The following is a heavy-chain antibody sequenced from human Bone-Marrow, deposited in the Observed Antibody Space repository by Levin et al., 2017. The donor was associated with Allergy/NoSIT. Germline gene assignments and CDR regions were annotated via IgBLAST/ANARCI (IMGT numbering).Heavy chain of an antibody. CDR3: AKDQQHFAHYYGMDV. Sequence: GGSLRLSCAASGFSFSTFAMNWVRQAPGKGLEWVALISFDGSNKYYGDSVKGRFTISRDNSKNTVYVQINSLRAEDTAVYYCAKDQQHFAHYYGMDVWGHGTTVTVSS. CDR1: GFSFSTFA. D-gene: IGHD6-13*01. J-gene: IGHJ6*02. V-gene: IGHV3-30*18. CDR2: ISFDGSNK.